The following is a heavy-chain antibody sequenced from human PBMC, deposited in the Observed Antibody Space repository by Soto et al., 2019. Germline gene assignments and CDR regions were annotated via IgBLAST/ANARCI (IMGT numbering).Heavy chain of an antibody. J-gene: IGHJ4*02. CDR2: IIPILGIA. CDR1: GGTFSSYT. Sequence: ASVKVSCKASGGTFSSYTISWVRQAPGQGLEWMGRIIPILGIANYAQKFQGRVTITADKSTSTAYMELSSLRSEDTAVYYCARDPKHNGDPRGYYFDYWGQGTLVTVSS. V-gene: IGHV1-69*04. CDR3: ARDPKHNGDPRGYYFDY. D-gene: IGHD4-17*01.